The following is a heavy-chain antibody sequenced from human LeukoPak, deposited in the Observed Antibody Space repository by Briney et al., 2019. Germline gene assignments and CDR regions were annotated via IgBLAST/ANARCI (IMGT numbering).Heavy chain of an antibody. CDR1: GFNFNNYW. V-gene: IGHV5-51*01. Sequence: PGEAPEIPCQGSGFNFNNYWNGWGPQGSGKGVEGVGIFYPGWSDTRYCPSFQGQVTISADKSISTAYLQWSSLKASDTAMYYCARHSLSGYDTTQFDSWGQGTLVTVSS. CDR2: FYPGWSDT. J-gene: IGHJ4*02. CDR3: ARHSLSGYDTTQFDS. D-gene: IGHD5-12*01.